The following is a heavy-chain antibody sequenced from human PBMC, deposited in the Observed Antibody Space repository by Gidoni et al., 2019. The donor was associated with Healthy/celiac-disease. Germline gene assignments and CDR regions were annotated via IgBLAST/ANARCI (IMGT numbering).Heavy chain of an antibody. Sequence: QVQLQESGPGLVKPSETLSLPCTVTGGSISSYYWSWIRQPPGKGLEWIGYIYSSGSTNYNPSLKSLVTISVDTSKNQFSLKLSSVTAADTAVYYCARVHDFWSGYPRIWFDPWGQGTLVTVSS. CDR1: GGSISSYY. CDR2: IYSSGST. V-gene: IGHV4-59*01. D-gene: IGHD3-3*01. J-gene: IGHJ5*02. CDR3: ARVHDFWSGYPRIWFDP.